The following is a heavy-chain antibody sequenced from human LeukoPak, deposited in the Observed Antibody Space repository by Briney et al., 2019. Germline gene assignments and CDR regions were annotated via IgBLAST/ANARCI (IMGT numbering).Heavy chain of an antibody. CDR3: ARSQYCSGGSCYSDY. CDR2: IYSGGST. CDR1: GFTVSSNY. D-gene: IGHD2-15*01. J-gene: IGHJ4*02. Sequence: GESLRLSCAASGFTVSSNYMSWVRQTPGKRLEWVSAIYSGGSTFYADSVKGRFTVSGDNSKNALYLQMNSLTAEDTAVYYCARSQYCSGGSCYSDYWGQGTLVTVSS. V-gene: IGHV3-66*01.